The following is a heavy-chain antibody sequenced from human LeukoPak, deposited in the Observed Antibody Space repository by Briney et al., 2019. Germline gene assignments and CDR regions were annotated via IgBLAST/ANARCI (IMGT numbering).Heavy chain of an antibody. J-gene: IGHJ5*02. CDR2: IYYSGST. D-gene: IGHD3-16*01. CDR3: ARAFPLGNWFDP. V-gene: IGHV4-30-4*08. CDR1: VGSNSSGDYY. Sequence: SQTLSLTCTVSVGSNSSGDYYWIRSRQPPGKGLERIGYIYYSGSTYYNPSLKSRVTISVDTSKNQFSLKLSSVSATDTAMYYCARAFPLGNWFDPWGQGTLVTVSS.